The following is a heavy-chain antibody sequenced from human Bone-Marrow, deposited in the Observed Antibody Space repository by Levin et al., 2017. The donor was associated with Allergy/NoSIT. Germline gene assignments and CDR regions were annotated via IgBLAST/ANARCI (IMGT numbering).Heavy chain of an antibody. CDR2: ISGSSNYI. CDR3: ARLVGSGYYYFDS. CDR1: GFTFSSFT. D-gene: IGHD5-12*01. J-gene: IGHJ4*02. V-gene: IGHV3-21*01. Sequence: PGGSLRLSCAASGFTFSSFTMNWVRQAPGKGLEWVSSISGSSNYISYADSMKGRFTISRDNAKNSLFLQVNSLRAEDTAVYYCARLVGSGYYYFDSWGQGTLVTVS.